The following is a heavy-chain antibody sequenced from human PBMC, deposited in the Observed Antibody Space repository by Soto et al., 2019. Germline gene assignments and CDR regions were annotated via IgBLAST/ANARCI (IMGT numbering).Heavy chain of an antibody. CDR2: IKQDGSEK. V-gene: IGHV3-7*01. Sequence: EVQLVESGGGLVQPGGSLRLSCAASGFTFSSYWMSWVRQAPGKGLEWVANIKQDGSEKYYVDSVKGRFTISRDNAKNSLYLQMNSLRAEDTAGYYCARGQGYCSGGSCYSRYYDYYYMDVWGKGTTVTVSS. CDR3: ARGQGYCSGGSCYSRYYDYYYMDV. J-gene: IGHJ6*03. CDR1: GFTFSSYW. D-gene: IGHD2-15*01.